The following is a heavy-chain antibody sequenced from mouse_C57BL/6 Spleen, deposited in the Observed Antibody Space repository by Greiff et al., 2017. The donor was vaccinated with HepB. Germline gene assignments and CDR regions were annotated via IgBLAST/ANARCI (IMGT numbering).Heavy chain of an antibody. CDR2: IYPRSGNT. CDR1: GYTFTSYG. V-gene: IGHV1-81*01. Sequence: VKLVESGAELARPGASVKLSCKASGYTFTSYGISWVKQRTGQGLEWIGEIYPRSGNTYYNEKFKGKATLTADKSSSTAYMEIRSLTSEDSAVYFCARYSNWDYFDYWGQGTTLTVSS. CDR3: ARYSNWDYFDY. J-gene: IGHJ2*01. D-gene: IGHD2-5*01.